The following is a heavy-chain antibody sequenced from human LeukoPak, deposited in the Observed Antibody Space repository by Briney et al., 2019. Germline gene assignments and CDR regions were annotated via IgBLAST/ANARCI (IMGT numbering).Heavy chain of an antibody. CDR3: ARGPKYYYYYYYMDV. J-gene: IGHJ6*03. CDR1: GGTFSSYA. V-gene: IGHV1-69*05. CDR2: IIPIFGTA. Sequence: ASVTVSCKASGGTFSSYAISWVRQAPGQGLEWMGGIIPIFGTANYAQKFQGRVRITTDESTSTAYMELSRLRSEDTAVYYCARGPKYYYYYYYMDVWGKGTTVTVSS.